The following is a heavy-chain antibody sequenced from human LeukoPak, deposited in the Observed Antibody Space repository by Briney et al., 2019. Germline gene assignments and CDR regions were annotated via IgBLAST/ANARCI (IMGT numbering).Heavy chain of an antibody. V-gene: IGHV3-48*02. D-gene: IGHD2-15*01. CDR1: GXTFSSYS. J-gene: IGHJ5*02. CDR3: ARCSGGSCPSWFDP. CDR2: ISSSSRTI. Sequence: GGSLRLSCAASGXTFSSYSMNWVRQAPGKGLESVSYISSSSRTIYYADSVKGRFTISRDNAKNSLYLQLNSLRDEDTAVYYCARCSGGSCPSWFDPWGQGTLVTVSS.